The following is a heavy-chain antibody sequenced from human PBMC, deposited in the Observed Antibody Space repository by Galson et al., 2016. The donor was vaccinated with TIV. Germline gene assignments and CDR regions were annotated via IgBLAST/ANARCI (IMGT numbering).Heavy chain of an antibody. V-gene: IGHV1-46*01. J-gene: IGHJ4*02. CDR2: IDPSVGST. CDR1: GYTLSTYY. Sequence: QSGAEVTKPGESLKISCEGSGYTLSTYYMHWLRQAPGQGLEWMGIIDPSVGSTTYSQKFQGRVTMTSDTSTSTVYMELTSLKSEDTAVYYCARRFYFDYWGQGTLVTVSS. CDR3: ARRFYFDY.